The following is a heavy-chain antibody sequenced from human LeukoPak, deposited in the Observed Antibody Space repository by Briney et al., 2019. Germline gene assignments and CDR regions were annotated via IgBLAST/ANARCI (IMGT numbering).Heavy chain of an antibody. V-gene: IGHV5-51*01. CDR3: ARSPYYGSGSYLNDY. CDR1: GYSFTSSW. J-gene: IGHJ4*02. D-gene: IGHD3-10*01. Sequence: RGESLKISCKGSGYSFTSSWIGWVRQMPGKGLEWMGIIYPDDSDTRYSPSFQGQVIISADRSISTAYLQWSSLKASDTAMYYCARSPYYGSGSYLNDYWGQGTLVTVSS. CDR2: IYPDDSDT.